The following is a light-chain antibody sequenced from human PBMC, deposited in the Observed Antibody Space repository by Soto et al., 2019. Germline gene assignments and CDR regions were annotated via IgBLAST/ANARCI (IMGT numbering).Light chain of an antibody. CDR1: QSVSIN. CDR3: QQFNSWPLT. Sequence: EIVLTQSPASLSVSPGERATLSCRASQSVSINLAWYQQKPGQAPRLLIYGASTRATGIPARFSGSGSGTDFTLTISSLQSEDFAVYYCQQFNSWPLTFGGGTKVDIK. CDR2: GAS. J-gene: IGKJ4*01. V-gene: IGKV3-15*01.